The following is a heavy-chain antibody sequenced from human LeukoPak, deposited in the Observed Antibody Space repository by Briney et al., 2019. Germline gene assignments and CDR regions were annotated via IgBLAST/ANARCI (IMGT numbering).Heavy chain of an antibody. CDR2: ISCYNGDT. D-gene: IGHD6-13*01. V-gene: IGHV1-18*01. CDR3: ARGQQLHY. CDR1: GYTFSHHG. J-gene: IGHJ4*02. Sequence: GASVKVSCKASGYTFSHHGISWVRQAPGQGLEWMGWISCYNGDTMYAQNVQGRVTMTTDTSTRTAYMEPRSLRSDDTAMYYCARGQQLHYWGQGTLVTVSS.